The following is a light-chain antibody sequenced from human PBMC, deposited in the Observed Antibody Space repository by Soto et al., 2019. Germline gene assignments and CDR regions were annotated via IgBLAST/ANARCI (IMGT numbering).Light chain of an antibody. CDR3: CSYAGTTTWI. V-gene: IGLV2-23*02. CDR1: SSDVGVYNY. CDR2: EVT. Sequence: QSALKQPASVSGSPGQSITLSCTGTSSDVGVYNYVSWYQQRPGKAPKLMIFEVTKRPSGVYSRFSASKSGNTASLTIYGVQAEDEADYYCCSYAGTTTWIFGGGTQLTVL. J-gene: IGLJ2*01.